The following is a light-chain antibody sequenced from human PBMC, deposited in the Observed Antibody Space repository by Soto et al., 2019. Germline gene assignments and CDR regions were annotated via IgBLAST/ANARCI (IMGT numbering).Light chain of an antibody. V-gene: IGLV2-8*01. J-gene: IGLJ2*01. CDR2: EVS. CDR1: GSDVGGYNY. CDR3: SSYAGSNNFRV. Sequence: QSAVTQPPSASGSPGQSVTISCTGTGSDVGGYNYVSWYQQHPGKAPKLMIYEVSKRPSGVPDRFSGSKSGNTASLTVSGLQAEDEADYYCSSYAGSNNFRVFGGGTKLTVL.